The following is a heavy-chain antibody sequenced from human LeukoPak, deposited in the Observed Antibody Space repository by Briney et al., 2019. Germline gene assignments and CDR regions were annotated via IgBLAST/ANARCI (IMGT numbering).Heavy chain of an antibody. D-gene: IGHD3-10*01. Sequence: PGGSLRLSCAASGFTFSSYSMNWVRQAPGKGLEWVSYISSSGSTIYYADSVKGRFTISRDNAKNSLYLQMNSLRAEDTAVYYCATDFGGGPDYWGQGTLVTVSS. CDR2: ISSSGSTI. V-gene: IGHV3-48*01. CDR1: GFTFSSYS. CDR3: ATDFGGGPDY. J-gene: IGHJ4*02.